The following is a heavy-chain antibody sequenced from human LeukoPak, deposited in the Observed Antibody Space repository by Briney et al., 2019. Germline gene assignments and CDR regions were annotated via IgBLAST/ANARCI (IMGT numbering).Heavy chain of an antibody. CDR3: AKVHYYDDSGMGGFDH. J-gene: IGHJ4*02. V-gene: IGHV3-23*01. Sequence: GGSLRLSCAASGFTFSNFAMGWVRQAPGKGLEWVSGISSGDRSTNYADSVKGRFTISRDSSKKTLYLQMSSLRADDTAIYYCAKVHYYDDSGMGGFDHWGQGTLVTVSS. D-gene: IGHD3-22*01. CDR1: GFTFSNFA. CDR2: ISSGDRST.